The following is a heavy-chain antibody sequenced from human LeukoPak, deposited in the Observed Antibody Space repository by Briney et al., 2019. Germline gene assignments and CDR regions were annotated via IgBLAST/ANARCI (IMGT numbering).Heavy chain of an antibody. D-gene: IGHD3-22*01. CDR3: ASSSDSSGYLFLGGGPNWFDP. CDR2: IIPIFGTA. Sequence: ASVKVSCKASGGTFSSYAISWVRQAPGQGLEWMGGIIPIFGTANYAQKFQGRVTITADESTSAAYMELSSLRSEDTAVYYCASSSDSSGYLFLGGGPNWFDPWGQGTLVTVSS. V-gene: IGHV1-69*13. J-gene: IGHJ5*02. CDR1: GGTFSSYA.